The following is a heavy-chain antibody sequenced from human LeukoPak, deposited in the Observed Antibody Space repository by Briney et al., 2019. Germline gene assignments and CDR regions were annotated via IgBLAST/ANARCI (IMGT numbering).Heavy chain of an antibody. D-gene: IGHD5-18*01. J-gene: IGHJ6*02. CDR1: GGTFSSYA. Sequence: EASVKVSCKASGGTFSSYAISWVRQAPGQGLEWMGGIIPIFGTANYAQKFQGRVTITADESTSTAYMELSSLRSEDTAVYYCARDSAAWYSYGPHYYYYGMDVWGQGTTVTVSS. CDR2: IIPIFGTA. CDR3: ARDSAAWYSYGPHYYYYGMDV. V-gene: IGHV1-69*13.